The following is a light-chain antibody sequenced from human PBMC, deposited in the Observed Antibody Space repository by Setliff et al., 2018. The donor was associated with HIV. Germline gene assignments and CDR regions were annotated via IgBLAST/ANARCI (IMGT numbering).Light chain of an antibody. V-gene: IGLV1-44*01. CDR1: RSNIGRNS. CDR3: AAWDDTVNGYV. Sequence: QSALTQPPSASVTPGQRVTISCSGSRSNIGRNSVTWYQQFPGAAPKLLIYSNIQQPSGVPDRFSGSKSGSSASLAISGLQSEDEADYYCAAWDDTVNGYVFGTGTKVTVL. J-gene: IGLJ1*01. CDR2: SNI.